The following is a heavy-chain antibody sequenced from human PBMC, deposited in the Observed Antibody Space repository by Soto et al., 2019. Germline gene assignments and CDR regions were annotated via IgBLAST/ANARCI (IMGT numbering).Heavy chain of an antibody. D-gene: IGHD3-9*01. CDR1: GGSISSYY. CDR3: ACNSIPGVLRYVRPNRAGGFNP. V-gene: IGHV4-59*12. Sequence: SETLSLTCTVSGGSISSYYWSWIRQPPGKGLEWIGYIYYSGSTNYNPSLKSRVTIQVDTPKNPFSLKLTSLTSADSAVYYCACNSIPGVLRYVRPNRAGGFNPWGQGTRVTVSS. CDR2: IYYSGST. J-gene: IGHJ5*02.